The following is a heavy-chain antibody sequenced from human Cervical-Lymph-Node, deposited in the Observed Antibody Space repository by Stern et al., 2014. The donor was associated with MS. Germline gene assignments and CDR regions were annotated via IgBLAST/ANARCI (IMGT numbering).Heavy chain of an antibody. CDR3: AGGVDYYGDSAH. V-gene: IGHV3-21*01. CDR2: LRAPSGTT. J-gene: IGHJ4*02. Sequence: VQLVESGGGLVKPGGSLRLSCAASGFSLSDYGMNWVRPAPGKGLEWVSSLRAPSGTTSSAASVTGRVTMSRDNSQNTGYLELNSLRAEETAMYCGAGGVDYYGDSAHWGQGAPVTVSS. D-gene: IGHD3-10*01. CDR1: GFSLSDYG.